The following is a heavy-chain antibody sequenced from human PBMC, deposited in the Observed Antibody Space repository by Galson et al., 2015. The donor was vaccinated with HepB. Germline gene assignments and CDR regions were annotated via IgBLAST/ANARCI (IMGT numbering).Heavy chain of an antibody. CDR1: GFTFSSYA. V-gene: IGHV3-30*04. J-gene: IGHJ5*02. Sequence: SLRLSCAASGFTFSSYAMHWVRQAPGKGLEWVAVISSDGSNKYYADSVKGRFTISRDNSKNTLYLQMNSLRAEDTAVYYCAKGPIWSGYYFGSMDPWGQGTLVTVSS. D-gene: IGHD3-3*01. CDR2: ISSDGSNK. CDR3: AKGPIWSGYYFGSMDP.